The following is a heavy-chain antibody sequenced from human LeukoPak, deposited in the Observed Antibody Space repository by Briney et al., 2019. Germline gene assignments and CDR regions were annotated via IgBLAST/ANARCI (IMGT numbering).Heavy chain of an antibody. D-gene: IGHD5-24*01. Sequence: SVKVSCKASGGTFSSYAISWVRQAPGQGLEWMGGIIPIFGTANYAQKFQGRVTITTDESTSTANMELSSLRSEDTAVYYCARDAGWLQNDAFDIWGQGTMVTVSS. J-gene: IGHJ3*02. CDR1: GGTFSSYA. CDR3: ARDAGWLQNDAFDI. V-gene: IGHV1-69*05. CDR2: IIPIFGTA.